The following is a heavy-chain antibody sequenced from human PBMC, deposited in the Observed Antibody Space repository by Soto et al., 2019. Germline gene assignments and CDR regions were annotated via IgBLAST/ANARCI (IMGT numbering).Heavy chain of an antibody. Sequence: SETLSLTCAVSVSGGSISSSNWWTWVRQPPGKGLEWIGEVFHSGNTNYNPSLKSRVSMSVDTSKNQFSLRLSSVTAADTTVDSCARRQYFDFWSPYSFSNHALDVWGQGTTVTVSS. CDR1: GGSISSSNW. CDR2: VFHSGNT. V-gene: IGHV4-4*02. J-gene: IGHJ6*02. D-gene: IGHD3-3*01. CDR3: ARRQYFDFWSPYSFSNHALDV.